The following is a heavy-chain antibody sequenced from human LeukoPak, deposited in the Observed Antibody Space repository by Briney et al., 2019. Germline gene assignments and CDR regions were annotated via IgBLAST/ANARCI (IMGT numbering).Heavy chain of an antibody. V-gene: IGHV3-33*01. D-gene: IGHD3-3*01. CDR1: GFTFSSYG. J-gene: IGHJ4*02. Sequence: PGGSLRLSCAASGFTFSSYGMHWVRQAPGKGLEWVAVIWYDGSNKYYADSVKGRFTISRDNSKNTLYLQMNSLRAEDTAVYYCAGGRDFGVVAFDYWGQGTLVTVSS. CDR2: IWYDGSNK. CDR3: AGGRDFGVVAFDY.